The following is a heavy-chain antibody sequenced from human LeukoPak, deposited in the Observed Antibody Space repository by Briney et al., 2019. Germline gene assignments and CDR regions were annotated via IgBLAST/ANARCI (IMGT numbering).Heavy chain of an antibody. CDR2: INPNSGGT. CDR1: GYTFTGYC. J-gene: IGHJ5*02. Sequence: EASVKVSCKASGYTFTGYCIHWVRQAHGQGLEWMGRINPNSGGTNYAQKFQGRVTMTRDTSISTAYMELSSLISDDTAMYYCARIGGDYSNLNWFDPWGQGTLVTVSS. CDR3: ARIGGDYSNLNWFDP. D-gene: IGHD4-11*01. V-gene: IGHV1-2*02.